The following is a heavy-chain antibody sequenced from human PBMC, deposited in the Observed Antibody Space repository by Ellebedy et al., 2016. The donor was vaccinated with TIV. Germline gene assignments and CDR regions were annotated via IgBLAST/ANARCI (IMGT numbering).Heavy chain of an antibody. V-gene: IGHV1-2*04. CDR3: ARDPYGSGSYPYYYYGMDV. CDR1: RYTFTGYY. CDR2: INPNSGGT. Sequence: ASVKVSXKASRYTFTGYYMHWVRQAPGQGLEWMGWINPNSGGTNYAQKFQGWVTMTRDTSISTAYMELSRLRSDDTAVYYCARDPYGSGSYPYYYYGMDVWGQGTTVTVSS. D-gene: IGHD3-10*01. J-gene: IGHJ6*02.